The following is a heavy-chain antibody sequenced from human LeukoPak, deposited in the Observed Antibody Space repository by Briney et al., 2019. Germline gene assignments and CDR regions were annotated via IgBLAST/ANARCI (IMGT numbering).Heavy chain of an antibody. D-gene: IGHD3-3*01. V-gene: IGHV4-4*02. CDR1: GGSISSSNW. J-gene: IGHJ3*02. Sequence: PSGTLSLTCAVSGGSISSSNWWSWVRQPPGKGLEWIGEIYHSGSTNYNPSLKSRVTISVDKSKNQFSLKLSSVTAADTAVYYCARGREVYDSLPNDAFDIWGQGTMVTVSS. CDR3: ARGREVYDSLPNDAFDI. CDR2: IYHSGST.